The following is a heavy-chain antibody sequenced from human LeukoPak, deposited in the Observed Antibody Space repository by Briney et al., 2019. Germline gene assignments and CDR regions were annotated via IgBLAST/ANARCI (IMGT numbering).Heavy chain of an antibody. CDR1: GGSISSGGYY. Sequence: PSETLSLTCTVSGGSISSGGYYWSWIRQPPGKGLEWIGYIYHSGSTYYNPSLKSRVTISVDRSKNQFSLKLSSVTAADTAVYYCARGRDCSTTSCFSGYFYFGMDVWGQGTTVTVSS. J-gene: IGHJ6*02. CDR3: ARGRDCSTTSCFSGYFYFGMDV. V-gene: IGHV4-30-2*01. D-gene: IGHD2-2*01. CDR2: IYHSGST.